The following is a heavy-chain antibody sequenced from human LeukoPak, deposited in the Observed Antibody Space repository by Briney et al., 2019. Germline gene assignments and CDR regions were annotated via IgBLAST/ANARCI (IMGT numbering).Heavy chain of an antibody. CDR3: ARDLLLQVDTAMASGDY. CDR1: GFTFSSYE. V-gene: IGHV3-48*03. Sequence: PGGSLRLSCAASGFTFSSYEMNWVRQAPGKGLEWVSYISSSGSTIYYADSVKGRFTISRDNAKNSLYLQMNSLRAEDTAAYYCARDLLLQVDTAMASGDYWGQGTLVTVSS. CDR2: ISSSGSTI. J-gene: IGHJ4*02. D-gene: IGHD5-18*01.